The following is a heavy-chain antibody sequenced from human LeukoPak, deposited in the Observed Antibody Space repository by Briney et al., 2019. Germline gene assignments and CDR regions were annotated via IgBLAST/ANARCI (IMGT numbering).Heavy chain of an antibody. D-gene: IGHD6-13*01. Sequence: PGGSLRLSCAASGFTFTSYDMNWVRQAPGKGLEWVSYISSSSSTIYYADSVKGRFTISRDNAKNSLYLQLNSLRAEDTAMYYCARDTAAAGVWGQGTLVTVSS. CDR3: ARDTAAAGV. V-gene: IGHV3-48*01. CDR2: ISSSSSTI. J-gene: IGHJ4*02. CDR1: GFTFTSYD.